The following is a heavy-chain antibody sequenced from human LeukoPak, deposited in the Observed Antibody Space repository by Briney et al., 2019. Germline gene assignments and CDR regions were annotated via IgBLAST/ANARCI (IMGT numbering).Heavy chain of an antibody. D-gene: IGHD1-26*01. V-gene: IGHV4-59*08. J-gene: IGHJ4*02. Sequence: KPSETLSLTCTVSGGSISGYYWSWIRQPPGKGLEWIGYIYYSGSTNYNPFLKSRVTISVDTSKNQFSLKLSSVTAADTAVYYCVRHRLQWELLLDYWGQGTLVTVSS. CDR2: IYYSGST. CDR3: VRHRLQWELLLDY. CDR1: GGSISGYY.